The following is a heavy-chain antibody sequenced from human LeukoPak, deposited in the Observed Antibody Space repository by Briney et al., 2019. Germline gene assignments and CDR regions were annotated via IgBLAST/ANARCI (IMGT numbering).Heavy chain of an antibody. J-gene: IGHJ6*02. V-gene: IGHV3-23*01. Sequence: GGSLRLSCAASGITFSNYWMSWVRQAPGKGLEWVSAISGSGGSTYYADSVKGRFTISRDNSKNTLYLQMNSLRAEDTAVYYCAKDSDASTIFGVVTTVNGMDVWGQGTTVTVSS. CDR2: ISGSGGST. CDR1: GITFSNYW. D-gene: IGHD3-3*01. CDR3: AKDSDASTIFGVVTTVNGMDV.